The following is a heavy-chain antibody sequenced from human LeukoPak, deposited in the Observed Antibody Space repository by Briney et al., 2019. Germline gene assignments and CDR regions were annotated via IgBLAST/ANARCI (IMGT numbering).Heavy chain of an antibody. CDR1: GYTFTSYA. J-gene: IGHJ5*02. Sequence: ASVKVSCKASGYTFTSYAMNWVRQAPGQGLEWMGWINTNTGNPTYAQGFTGRFVFSLDTSVSTAYLQISSLKAEDTAVYYCARGYYGSGSYYPFDPWGQGTLVTVSS. V-gene: IGHV7-4-1*02. CDR2: INTNTGNP. CDR3: ARGYYGSGSYYPFDP. D-gene: IGHD3-10*01.